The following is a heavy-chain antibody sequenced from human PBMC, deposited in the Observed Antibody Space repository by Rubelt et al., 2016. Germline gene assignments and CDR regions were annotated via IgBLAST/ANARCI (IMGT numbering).Heavy chain of an antibody. D-gene: IGHD6-13*01. J-gene: IGHJ4*02. V-gene: IGHV4-39*01. CDR3: ARPQYSWVSTMDD. CDR1: GGSISSSSYY. Sequence: QLQLLESGPGLVKPSETLSLTCTVSGGSISSSSYYWGWIRQPPGKGLEWIGSIYYSGSTYYNPSLKSRVTISVDTSKNQFSLKLTSMTAADTAVYYCARPQYSWVSTMDDWGQGTLVTVSS. CDR2: IYYSGST.